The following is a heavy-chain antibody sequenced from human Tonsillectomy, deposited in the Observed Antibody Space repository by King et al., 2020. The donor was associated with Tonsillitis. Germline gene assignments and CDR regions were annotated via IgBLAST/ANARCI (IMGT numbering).Heavy chain of an antibody. V-gene: IGHV4-59*01. CDR2: IYYSGST. J-gene: IGHJ4*02. CDR1: GGSISSYY. CDR3: ARDYGSGGSYLFDY. Sequence: QVQLQESGPGLVKPSETLSLTCTVSGGSISSYYWSWIRQPPGEGLEWIGYIYYSGSTNYNPSLKSRVTISVDTSKNQFSLKLSSVTAADTAVYYCARDYGSGGSYLFDYWGQGTLVTVSS. D-gene: IGHD2-15*01.